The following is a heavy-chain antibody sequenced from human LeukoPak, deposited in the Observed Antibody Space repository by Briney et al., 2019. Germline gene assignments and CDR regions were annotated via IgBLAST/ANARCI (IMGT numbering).Heavy chain of an antibody. Sequence: SLSLTCTVSRGSISSGNYYWSWIRLPAGKGLEWIGRISTSGSTDYNPSLKSRVTISVDTSKNQFSLKLSSVTAAGTAVYYCAGQVDSWGPGKRVIVSS. J-gene: IGHJ5*01. CDR1: RGSISSGNYY. V-gene: IGHV4-61*02. CDR3: AGQVDS. CDR2: ISTSGST.